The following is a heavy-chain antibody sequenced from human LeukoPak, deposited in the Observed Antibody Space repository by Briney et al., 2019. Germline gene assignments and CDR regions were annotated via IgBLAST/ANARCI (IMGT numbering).Heavy chain of an antibody. CDR1: GFTFSVAD. Sequence: GGSLRLSCAASGFTFSVADMTWVRQAPGKGLEWVSLIGASGESTYYADSVKGRFTISRDNSKNTLSLQMNSLRVEDTAMYFCAKDLQLSNWGVETMVTVSS. D-gene: IGHD5-24*01. CDR3: AKDLQLSN. J-gene: IGHJ3*01. V-gene: IGHV3-23*01. CDR2: IGASGEST.